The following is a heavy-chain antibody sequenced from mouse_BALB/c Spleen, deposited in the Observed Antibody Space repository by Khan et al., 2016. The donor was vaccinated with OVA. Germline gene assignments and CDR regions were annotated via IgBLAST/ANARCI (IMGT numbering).Heavy chain of an antibody. CDR3: ARDRSDY. V-gene: IGHV1-7*01. CDR2: INPSSGYT. CDR1: GYTFSTYW. Sequence: QVRLQQSGAELAKPGASVKMSCKASGYTFSTYWIHWVKQRPGQGLEWIGYINPSSGYTYYNQRFNDKATLTADKSSSTAYMQLSSLTSEDSAVYYCARDRSDYWGQGTTRTVSS. J-gene: IGHJ2*01.